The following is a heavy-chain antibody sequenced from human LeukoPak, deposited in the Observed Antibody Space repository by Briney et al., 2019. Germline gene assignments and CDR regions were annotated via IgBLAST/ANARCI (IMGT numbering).Heavy chain of an antibody. J-gene: IGHJ4*02. D-gene: IGHD5-18*01. CDR1: GFTFNNYE. CDR2: ISGRGSTI. Sequence: GGSLRLSCAASGFTFNNYEMNWVRQAPGKGLEWVSHISGRGSTIHYANSVKGRFTISRDNAKNSLYLQMTSLRDEDTAVYYCARANTAMVLYFDYWGQGTLVTVSS. V-gene: IGHV3-48*03. CDR3: ARANTAMVLYFDY.